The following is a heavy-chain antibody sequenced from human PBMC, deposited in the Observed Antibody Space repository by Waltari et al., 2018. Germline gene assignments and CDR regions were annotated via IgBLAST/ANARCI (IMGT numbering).Heavy chain of an antibody. J-gene: IGHJ3*01. CDR3: VTALGDRSSASRPFDV. D-gene: IGHD3-10*01. CDR1: GYRFTDYY. CDR2: VDHEEGET. V-gene: IGHV1-69-2*01. Sequence: EVQLLQSGTELKKPGSTVKISCQVSGYRFTDYYIHWVQQAPGKGPKGRGRVDHEEGETIEAERFQGRVTITADTSTETAFMELSSLTSDDTAVYYCVTALGDRSSASRPFDVWGLGTLITVSS.